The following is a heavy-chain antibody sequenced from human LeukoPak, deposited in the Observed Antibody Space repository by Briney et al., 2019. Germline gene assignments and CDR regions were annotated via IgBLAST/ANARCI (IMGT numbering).Heavy chain of an antibody. V-gene: IGHV1-24*01. CDR3: ATTSGTYYLY. J-gene: IGHJ4*02. Sequence: ASVKVSCKVSGFTLTQLAIHWVRQAPGKGLEWMGGFDPEDGETIYAQKFQGRVTMTEDTSTDTAYMGLSSLRSEDTAVYYCATTSGTYYLYWGQGTLVTVSS. CDR1: GFTLTQLA. CDR2: FDPEDGET. D-gene: IGHD1-1*01.